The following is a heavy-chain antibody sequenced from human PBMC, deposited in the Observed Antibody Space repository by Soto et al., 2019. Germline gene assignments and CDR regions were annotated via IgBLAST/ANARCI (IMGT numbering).Heavy chain of an antibody. J-gene: IGHJ4*02. D-gene: IGHD5-18*01. Sequence: EVQLVESGGGLVTPGGSLRLSCAASGFTFSSYSMNWVRQAPGKGLEWVSSISSSSSYIYYADSVKGRFTISRDNAKNSLYLQMNSLRAEDTAVYYCARDLTWGYSYGFWGQGTLVTVSS. CDR1: GFTFSSYS. V-gene: IGHV3-21*01. CDR2: ISSSSSYI. CDR3: ARDLTWGYSYGF.